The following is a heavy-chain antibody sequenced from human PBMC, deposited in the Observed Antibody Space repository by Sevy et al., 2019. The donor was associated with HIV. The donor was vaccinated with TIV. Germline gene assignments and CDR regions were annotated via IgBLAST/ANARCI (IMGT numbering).Heavy chain of an antibody. CDR2: ISAYNGNT. V-gene: IGHV1-18*01. D-gene: IGHD3-22*01. Sequence: ASVKVSCKASGYTFTSYGISWVRQAPGQGLEWMGWISAYNGNTNYAQKLQGRVTMTTDTSTSTAYMELRSLRSDDTAVYYCARQPGYDSSGYYPPIDYWGQGTLVTVSS. CDR1: GYTFTSYG. CDR3: ARQPGYDSSGYYPPIDY. J-gene: IGHJ4*02.